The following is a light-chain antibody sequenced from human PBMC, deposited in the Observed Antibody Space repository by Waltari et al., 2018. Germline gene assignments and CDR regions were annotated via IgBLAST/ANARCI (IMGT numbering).Light chain of an antibody. Sequence: EIVLTQSPGTLSLSPGDSATLSCRCSKSVGSNYLAWYQKRPSQATRLLIYGASRRAAGIPDRFSSSGSGTDFTLSISRVEPEDLVVYYCQHYVRTWAFGQGTKVEIK. V-gene: IGKV3-20*01. J-gene: IGKJ1*01. CDR1: KSVGSNY. CDR3: QHYVRTWA. CDR2: GAS.